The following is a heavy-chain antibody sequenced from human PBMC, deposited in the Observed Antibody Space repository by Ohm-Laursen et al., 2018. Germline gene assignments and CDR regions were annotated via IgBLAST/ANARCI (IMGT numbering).Heavy chain of an antibody. CDR2: IYVSGST. Sequence: SQTLFLTCTVSGGSISSYYWSWIRQPAGKGLEWIGRIYVSGSTNYNPSLKSRVTMSVDTSKNQFSLKLSSVTAADTAVYYCARDGGPQHFDSWGQGTLVTVSS. CDR3: ARDGGPQHFDS. CDR1: GGSISSYY. D-gene: IGHD3-16*01. V-gene: IGHV4-4*07. J-gene: IGHJ4*02.